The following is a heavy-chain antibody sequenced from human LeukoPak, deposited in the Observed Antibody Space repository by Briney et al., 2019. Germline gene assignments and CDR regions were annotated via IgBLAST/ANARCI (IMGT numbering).Heavy chain of an antibody. CDR3: ARVGGSGSYSQYYFDY. Sequence: PSETLSLTCTVSGGSISSYYWSWIRQPPGKGLKWIRYIYYSGSTNYNPSLKSRVTISVDTSKNQFSLKLSSVAAADTAVYYCARVGGSGSYSQYYFDYWGQGTLVTVSS. V-gene: IGHV4-59*01. CDR2: IYYSGST. D-gene: IGHD3-10*01. J-gene: IGHJ4*02. CDR1: GGSISSYY.